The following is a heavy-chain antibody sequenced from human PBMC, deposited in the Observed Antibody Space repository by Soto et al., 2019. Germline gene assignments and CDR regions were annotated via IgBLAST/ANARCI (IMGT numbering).Heavy chain of an antibody. Sequence: EVQLLESGGGLVQPGGSLRLSCAASGFTFSSYAMSWVRQAPGKGLEWVSIISGSGGSTYYADSVKGRFTISRDNSKNTLYLQMNSLRAEDTAVYCCASRSSGWYFDYWGQGPLVTVSS. CDR1: GFTFSSYA. D-gene: IGHD6-19*01. V-gene: IGHV3-23*01. CDR2: ISGSGGST. CDR3: ASRSSGWYFDY. J-gene: IGHJ4*02.